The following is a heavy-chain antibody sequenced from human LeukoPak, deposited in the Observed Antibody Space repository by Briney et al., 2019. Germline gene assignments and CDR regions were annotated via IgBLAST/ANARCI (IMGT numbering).Heavy chain of an antibody. J-gene: IGHJ3*02. CDR2: IYSSGNT. D-gene: IGHD5-12*01. CDR3: ARDYGGYGFGSFDI. CDR1: GGSISSSY. Sequence: SETLSLTCTGSGGSISSSYWSWIRQPAGKGLEWIGLIYSSGNTNYNPSLKSRVTMSVDTPKNQFSLTLSSVTAADTAVYYCARDYGGYGFGSFDIWGQGTTVTVSP. V-gene: IGHV4-4*07.